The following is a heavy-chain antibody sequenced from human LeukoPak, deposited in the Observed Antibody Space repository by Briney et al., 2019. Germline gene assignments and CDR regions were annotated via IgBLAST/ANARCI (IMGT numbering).Heavy chain of an antibody. V-gene: IGHV1-2*02. CDR1: GYTFTGYY. CDR3: ARGTYYYDSRDNWFDP. Sequence: ASVKISCKASGYTFTGYYMHWVRQAPGQGLEWMGWINPNSGGTNYAQKFQGRVTMTRDTSISTAYMELSRLRSDDTAVYYCARGTYYYDSRDNWFDPWGQGTLVTVPP. CDR2: INPNSGGT. J-gene: IGHJ5*02. D-gene: IGHD3-22*01.